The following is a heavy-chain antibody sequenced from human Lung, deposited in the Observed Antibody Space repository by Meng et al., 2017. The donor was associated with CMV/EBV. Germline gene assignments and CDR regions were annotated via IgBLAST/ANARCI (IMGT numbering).Heavy chain of an antibody. CDR2: VYSGGSST. Sequence: ESXKISXAASGFTFSSYGMSWVRQAPGKGLEWVSVVYSGGSSTYSADSVKGRFTISRDNSKNTLYLQMNSLRAEDTAVYYCAKSLFGGVVGPLFDYWGQGXLVTVS. CDR3: AKSLFGGVVGPLFDY. V-gene: IGHV3-23*03. D-gene: IGHD2-2*01. J-gene: IGHJ4*02. CDR1: GFTFSSYG.